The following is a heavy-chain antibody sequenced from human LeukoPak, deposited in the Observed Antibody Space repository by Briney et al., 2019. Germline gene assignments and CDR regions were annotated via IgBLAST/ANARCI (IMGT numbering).Heavy chain of an antibody. CDR1: GFTFSSYA. D-gene: IGHD3-22*01. V-gene: IGHV3-23*01. Sequence: GGSLRLSCAASGFTFSSYAMSWVRQAPGKGLEWVSSVSGGGGSTYYADSVKGRFTISRDNSKSTLFLQMNSLRAEDTAVYYCAKSSYYDSSGYYREYYFDYWGQGTLVTVSS. CDR2: VSGGGGST. J-gene: IGHJ4*02. CDR3: AKSSYYDSSGYYREYYFDY.